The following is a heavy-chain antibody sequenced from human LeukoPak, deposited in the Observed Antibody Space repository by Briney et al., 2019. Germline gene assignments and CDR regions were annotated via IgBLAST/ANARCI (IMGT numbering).Heavy chain of an antibody. CDR2: ISYDANHE. J-gene: IGHJ1*01. Sequence: GRSLRLSCAASGFSFSSYAMYWVRQAPGKGLECVAVISYDANHEDYADSVKGRFTISRDNSKNTLYLQMNSVRVEDTAMYYCATGAFYASRIFQYWGQGTLVTASS. CDR1: GFSFSSYA. D-gene: IGHD3-22*01. CDR3: ATGAFYASRIFQY. V-gene: IGHV3-30-3*01.